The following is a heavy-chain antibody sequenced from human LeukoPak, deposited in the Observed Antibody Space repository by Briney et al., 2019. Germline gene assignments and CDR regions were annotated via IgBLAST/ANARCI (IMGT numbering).Heavy chain of an antibody. CDR3: AREVGGRELLSGKFRLY. V-gene: IGHV3-7*01. CDR2: IKQDGSEK. Sequence: PGGSLRLSCAASGFTFSSYWMSWVRQAPGKGVEWVANIKQDGSEKYYVDSVKGRFTISRDNAKNSLYLQMNSLRAEDTAVYYCAREVGGRELLSGKFRLYWGQGTLVTVSS. D-gene: IGHD1-26*01. CDR1: GFTFSSYW. J-gene: IGHJ4*02.